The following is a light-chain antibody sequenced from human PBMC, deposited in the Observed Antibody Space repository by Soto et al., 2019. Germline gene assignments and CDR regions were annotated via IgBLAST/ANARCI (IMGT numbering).Light chain of an antibody. CDR2: EVS. J-gene: IGLJ1*01. Sequence: QSALTQPASVSGSPGQSITISCTGTSSDVGGYNDVSWYQQHPGKAPKLMIYEVSNRPSGVSNRFSGSKSGNTASPTISGLQAEDEADYYCSSYTSSSTRVFGTGTKLTVL. V-gene: IGLV2-14*01. CDR3: SSYTSSSTRV. CDR1: SSDVGGYND.